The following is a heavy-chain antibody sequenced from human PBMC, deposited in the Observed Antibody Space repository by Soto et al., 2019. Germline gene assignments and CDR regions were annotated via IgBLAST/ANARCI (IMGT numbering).Heavy chain of an antibody. D-gene: IGHD6-19*01. CDR2: MNPNSGNT. CDR1: GYTFTSYD. J-gene: IGHJ3*02. Sequence: QVQLVQSGAEVKKPGASVKVSCKASGYTFTSYDINWVRQATGQGLEWMGWMNPNSGNTGYAQKFQGRVTMTRNTSISTAYMELSSLRSEDTAVYYCARSSPRKIAVAGYAFDIGGQGTMVTVSS. V-gene: IGHV1-8*01. CDR3: ARSSPRKIAVAGYAFDI.